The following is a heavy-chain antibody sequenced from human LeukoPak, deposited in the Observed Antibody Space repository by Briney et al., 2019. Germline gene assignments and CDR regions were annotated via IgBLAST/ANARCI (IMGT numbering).Heavy chain of an antibody. CDR1: GGSISSSDYY. CDR2: IYYSGST. Sequence: PSETLSLTCTVSGGSISSSDYYWGWIRQPPGKGLEGIGSIYYSGSTQYNPTLKTRVTISEDTSKNQFSLKLTSVTAADTAVYYCAGGGYGSTTLPFDYWGQGTLVTVSS. J-gene: IGHJ4*02. D-gene: IGHD2/OR15-2a*01. CDR3: AGGGYGSTTLPFDY. V-gene: IGHV4-39*07.